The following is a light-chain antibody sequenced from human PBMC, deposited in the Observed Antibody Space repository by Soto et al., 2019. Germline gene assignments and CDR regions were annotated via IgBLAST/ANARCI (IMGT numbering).Light chain of an antibody. Sequence: QSVLTQPASVSGSPGQSITISCTGTSSDVDGYNYVSWYQQHPGKAPKLLIYDVSNRPSGASNRFSGSKSGNTASLTISGLQAEDEADYYCSSYTGSTTLHYVFGTGTKVTV. CDR1: SSDVDGYNY. CDR2: DVS. CDR3: SSYTGSTTLHYV. V-gene: IGLV2-14*01. J-gene: IGLJ1*01.